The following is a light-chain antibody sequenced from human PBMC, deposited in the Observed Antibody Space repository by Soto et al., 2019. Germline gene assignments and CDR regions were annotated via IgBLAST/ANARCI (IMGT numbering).Light chain of an antibody. CDR2: LAS. CDR1: QAINSR. CDR3: HHYHSYSEA. V-gene: IGKV1-5*03. Sequence: DIVLTQSPSTLSSFLGDRVTLSCRASQAINSRLAWYQHKPGQAPKLLIYLASNRAAGVPARFSGSGSGTDFTLTISSVQPDDFAAYYCHHYHSYSEAFGQGTKVDIK. J-gene: IGKJ1*01.